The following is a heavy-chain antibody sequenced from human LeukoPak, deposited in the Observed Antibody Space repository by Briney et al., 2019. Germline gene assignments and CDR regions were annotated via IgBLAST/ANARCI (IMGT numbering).Heavy chain of an antibody. Sequence: GGSLRLSCASSGFTFHNYAMTWVRQAPGKGLEGVSSITAIGGSTYCADSAKGRFAMPRHISKNTLYLQMSRLRAEDTAVYYCARDYPTSGIVTIFVCWGQGTLVTVSS. V-gene: IGHV3-23*01. CDR2: ITAIGGST. CDR1: GFTFHNYA. CDR3: ARDYPTSGIVTIFVC. D-gene: IGHD1-1*01. J-gene: IGHJ4*02.